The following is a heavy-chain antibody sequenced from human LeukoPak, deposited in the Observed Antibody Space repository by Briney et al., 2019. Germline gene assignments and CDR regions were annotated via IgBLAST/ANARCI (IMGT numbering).Heavy chain of an antibody. Sequence: GGSLRLSCAASGFTFSSSAMNWVRQAPGKGLEWVSSINNVGSHIYYADSVKGRFTISRDNAKNSLYLQMNSLRAEDTAVYYCAKDTAMVLVNWYFDLWGRGTLVTVSS. CDR3: AKDTAMVLVNWYFDL. J-gene: IGHJ2*01. V-gene: IGHV3-21*01. D-gene: IGHD5-18*01. CDR2: INNVGSHI. CDR1: GFTFSSSA.